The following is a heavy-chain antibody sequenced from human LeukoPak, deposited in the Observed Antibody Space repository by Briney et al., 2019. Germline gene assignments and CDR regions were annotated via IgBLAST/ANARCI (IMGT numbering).Heavy chain of an antibody. Sequence: PSETLSPTCAVYGGSFSGYYWSWIRQPPGKGLGWIGSIYYSGSTYYNPSLKSRVTISVDTSKNQFSLKLSSVTAADTAVYYCARTLYYYDSSGYYQAFDIWGQGTMVTVSS. CDR2: IYYSGST. V-gene: IGHV4-34*01. CDR1: GGSFSGYY. D-gene: IGHD3-22*01. J-gene: IGHJ3*02. CDR3: ARTLYYYDSSGYYQAFDI.